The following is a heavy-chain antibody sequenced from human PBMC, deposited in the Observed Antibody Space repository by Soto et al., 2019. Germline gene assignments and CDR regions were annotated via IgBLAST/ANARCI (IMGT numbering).Heavy chain of an antibody. J-gene: IGHJ3*02. CDR3: ARDQGGNYRDDAFDI. D-gene: IGHD1-7*01. CDR2: ISSSSSYI. V-gene: IGHV3-21*01. CDR1: GFTFSSYS. Sequence: EVQLVESGGGLVKPGGSLRLSCAASGFTFSSYSMNWVRQAPGKGLEWVSSISSSSSYIYYADSVKGRFTISRDNAKNSMYLKMNSLKVEDTAVYYCARDQGGNYRDDAFDIWGQGTMVTVSS.